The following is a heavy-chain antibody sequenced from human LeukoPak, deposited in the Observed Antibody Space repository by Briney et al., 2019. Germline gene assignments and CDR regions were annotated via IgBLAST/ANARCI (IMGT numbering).Heavy chain of an antibody. CDR2: ISGSGDSI. J-gene: IGHJ4*02. D-gene: IGHD7-27*01. V-gene: IGHV3-23*01. CDR3: AAPNGGSLSFDS. CDR1: GFTFSNYG. Sequence: PGGSLRLSCVASGFTFSNYGMSWVRQAPEKGLEWVSAISGSGDSIYYADSVEGRFTIPRDNSKNTLYLQMNSLRDEDTAVYYCAAPNGGSLSFDSWGQGTLVTVSS.